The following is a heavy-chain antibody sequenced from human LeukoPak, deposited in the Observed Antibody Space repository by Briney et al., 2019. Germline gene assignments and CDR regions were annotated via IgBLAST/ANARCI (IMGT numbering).Heavy chain of an antibody. V-gene: IGHV3-11*01. CDR3: AKDSIPDGYNTLDY. J-gene: IGHJ4*02. CDR2: ISSSGSTI. Sequence: GGSLRLSCAASGFTFSDYYMSWIRQAPGKGLEWVSYISSSGSTIYYADSVKGRFTISRDNAKNSLYLQMTSLRVEDTAIYYCAKDSIPDGYNTLDYWGQGTLVTVSS. CDR1: GFTFSDYY. D-gene: IGHD3-10*01.